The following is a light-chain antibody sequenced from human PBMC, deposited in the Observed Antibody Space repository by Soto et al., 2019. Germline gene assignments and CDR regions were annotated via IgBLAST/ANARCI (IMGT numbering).Light chain of an antibody. V-gene: IGLV2-18*02. CDR3: SSYTSSSTYV. CDR2: EVS. CDR1: SSDVGNYNR. J-gene: IGLJ1*01. Sequence: QSALTQPPSVSRSPGQSVTISCTGTSSDVGNYNRVSWYQQPPGTAPKVIIYEVSNRPSGVPDRFSGSKSGNTASLTISGLQAEDEADYYCSSYTSSSTYVFGTGTKVTVL.